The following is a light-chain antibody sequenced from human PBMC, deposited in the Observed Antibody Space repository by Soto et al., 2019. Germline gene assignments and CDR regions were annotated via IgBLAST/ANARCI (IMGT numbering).Light chain of an antibody. CDR1: QSVSSDF. CDR2: DAS. J-gene: IGKJ1*01. Sequence: EIVLTQSPATLSLSPGEIATLSCGASQSVSSDFLAWYQQKPGLAPRILIFDASIRATGIPDRFSGSGSGTVFTLTISRLEPEDFAVYSCQQYGTSPPQTFGQGTKVEIK. CDR3: QQYGTSPPQT. V-gene: IGKV3D-20*01.